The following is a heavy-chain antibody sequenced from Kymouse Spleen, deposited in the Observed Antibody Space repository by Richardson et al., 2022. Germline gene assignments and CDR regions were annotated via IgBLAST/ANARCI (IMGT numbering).Heavy chain of an antibody. Sequence: QVQLQQWGAGLLKPSETLSLTCAVYGGSFSGYYWSWIRQPPGKGLEWIGEINHSGSTNYNPSLKSRVTISVDTSKNQFSLKLSSVTAADTAVYYCASRGYSGYDYYYYYGMDVWGQGTTVTVSS. V-gene: IGHV4-34*01. J-gene: IGHJ6*02. CDR2: INHSGST. CDR1: GGSFSGYY. D-gene: IGHD5-12*01. CDR3: ASRGYSGYDYYYYYGMDV.